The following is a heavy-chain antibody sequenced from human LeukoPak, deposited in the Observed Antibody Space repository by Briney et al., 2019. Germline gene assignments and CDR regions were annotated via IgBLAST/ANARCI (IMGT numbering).Heavy chain of an antibody. Sequence: SQTLSLTCAISGDTVSTNSAAWDWIRQSPSRRLEWLGSTYYNSNWNNDYAVSVKSRITINPDTSKNQFSLQLNSVTPEDTAVYYCARSKTGTDSNWFDPWGQGTLVTVSS. J-gene: IGHJ5*02. CDR1: GDTVSTNSAA. D-gene: IGHD1-1*01. CDR2: TYYNSNWNN. V-gene: IGHV6-1*01. CDR3: ARSKTGTDSNWFDP.